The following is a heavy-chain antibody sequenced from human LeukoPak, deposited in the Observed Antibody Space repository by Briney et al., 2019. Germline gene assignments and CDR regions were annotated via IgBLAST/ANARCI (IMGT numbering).Heavy chain of an antibody. V-gene: IGHV4-31*03. D-gene: IGHD4-17*01. CDR1: GGSISSGGYY. CDR2: IYYSGST. Sequence: SQTLSLTCTVYGGSISSGGYYWSWIRQHPGKGLEWIGYIYYSGSTYYNPSLKSRVTISVDTSKNQFSLKLSSVTAADTAVYYCARDRGRDYDYGDYLPLGYFDYWGQGTLVTASS. J-gene: IGHJ4*02. CDR3: ARDRGRDYDYGDYLPLGYFDY.